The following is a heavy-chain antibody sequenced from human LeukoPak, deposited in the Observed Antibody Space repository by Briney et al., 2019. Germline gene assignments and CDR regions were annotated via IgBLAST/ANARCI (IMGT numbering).Heavy chain of an antibody. V-gene: IGHV3-23*01. CDR1: GFTFSSYA. J-gene: IGHJ4*02. Sequence: GGSLRLSCAASGFTFSSYAMSWVRQAPGKGLEWVSAISGSGGSTYYADSVKGRFTISRDNSKNTLYLQMNSLRAEDTGIYFCARGSTFGGVISDFWGQGTLVTVSS. CDR3: ARGSTFGGVISDF. CDR2: ISGSGGST. D-gene: IGHD3-16*02.